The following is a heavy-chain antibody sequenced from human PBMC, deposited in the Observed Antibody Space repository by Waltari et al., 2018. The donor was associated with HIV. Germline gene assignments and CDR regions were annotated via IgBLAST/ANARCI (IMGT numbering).Heavy chain of an antibody. V-gene: IGHV5-51*03. CDR3: ATSRSTYYDTGGYFDY. D-gene: IGHD3-22*01. CDR2: IYPGDSDT. Sequence: EVQLVQSGAEVKKPGEYLKISCKASGYSFNSYWIGWVRQMPGKGLEWMGIIYPGDSDTRYSPSFQGQVTISADKSISTAYLQWSSLKASDTAMYYCATSRSTYYDTGGYFDYWGQGTLVTVSS. J-gene: IGHJ4*02. CDR1: GYSFNSYW.